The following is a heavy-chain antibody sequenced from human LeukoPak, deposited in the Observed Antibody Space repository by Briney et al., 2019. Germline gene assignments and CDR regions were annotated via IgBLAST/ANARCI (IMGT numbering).Heavy chain of an antibody. Sequence: GGSLRLSCAASGFTVSSNYMSRVRQAPGKGLEWVSVIYSDGSTYYADSVKGRFTIPRDNSKDTLYLQMNSLRAEDTAVYYCATQNLWFGESTWGQGTLVTVSS. CDR2: IYSDGST. CDR3: ATQNLWFGEST. J-gene: IGHJ5*02. V-gene: IGHV3-66*02. CDR1: GFTVSSNY. D-gene: IGHD3-10*01.